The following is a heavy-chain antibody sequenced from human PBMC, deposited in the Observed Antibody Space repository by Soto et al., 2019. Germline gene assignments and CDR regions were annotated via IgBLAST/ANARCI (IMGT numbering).Heavy chain of an antibody. Sequence: QITLKESGPTLVKPTQTLTLTCTFSGFSLSTSGVGVGWIRQPPGKALEWLALIYWDDDKRYSPSLKSRLTITKDTSKNQVVLTMTNMDPVDTATYYCAHWDVDTAMVTTGYWGQGTLVTVSS. CDR3: AHWDVDTAMVTTGY. J-gene: IGHJ4*02. CDR1: GFSLSTSGVG. CDR2: IYWDDDK. V-gene: IGHV2-5*02. D-gene: IGHD5-18*01.